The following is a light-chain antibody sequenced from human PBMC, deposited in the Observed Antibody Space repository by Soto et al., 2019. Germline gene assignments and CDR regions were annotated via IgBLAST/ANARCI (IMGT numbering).Light chain of an antibody. Sequence: QLVLTQSPSASASLGASVKLTCTLSSGHSSYTIAWHQQQPEKGPRYLMTLNSDGSHRKGDGIPARFSGSSSGAERYLTISSLQSEDEADYYWQTWVSDIHVVFGGGTKLTVL. V-gene: IGLV4-69*01. CDR1: SGHSSYT. CDR2: LNSDGSH. J-gene: IGLJ2*01. CDR3: QTWVSDIHVV.